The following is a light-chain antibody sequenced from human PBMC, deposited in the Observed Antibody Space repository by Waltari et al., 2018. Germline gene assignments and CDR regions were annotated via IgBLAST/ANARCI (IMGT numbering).Light chain of an antibody. V-gene: IGLV7-43*01. CDR1: TGAVTSGYF. Sequence: QTVVTQEPSLTVSPGGTVTLTCASSTGAVTSGYFPTWFQQRPGQPPRSVIYSADNRHPWTTARFSGSLIGGKAALTLSGVQPEDEADYYCLLVYGGAYVFGTGTKLTVL. CDR3: LLVYGGAYV. CDR2: SAD. J-gene: IGLJ1*01.